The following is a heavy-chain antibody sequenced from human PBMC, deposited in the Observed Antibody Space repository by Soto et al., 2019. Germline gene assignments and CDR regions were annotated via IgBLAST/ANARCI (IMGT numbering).Heavy chain of an antibody. J-gene: IGHJ5*02. CDR1: GFTFSNAW. Sequence: GGSLRLSCAASGFTFSNAWMNWVRQAPGKGLEWVGRIKSKTDGETTDYNTPVKGRFTISRDDSKNMLYLQMNNLETEDTAVYYCTPRISFTSGWAPNWFDPWGQGTLVTVSS. CDR3: TPRISFTSGWAPNWFDP. V-gene: IGHV3-15*07. D-gene: IGHD6-19*01. CDR2: IKSKTDGETT.